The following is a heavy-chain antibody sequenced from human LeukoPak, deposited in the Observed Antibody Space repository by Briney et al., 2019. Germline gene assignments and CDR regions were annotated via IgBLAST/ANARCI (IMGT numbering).Heavy chain of an antibody. Sequence: GRSLRLSCTASGFTFGDYAMSWVRQAPGKGLEWVGFIRSKAYGGTTEYAASVKGRFTISRDDSKSIAYLQMNSLKTEDTGVYYCTRDHPPSYYYDSSGYQFDYWGQGTLVTVSS. V-gene: IGHV3-49*04. CDR2: IRSKAYGGTT. CDR1: GFTFGDYA. J-gene: IGHJ4*02. D-gene: IGHD3-22*01. CDR3: TRDHPPSYYYDSSGYQFDY.